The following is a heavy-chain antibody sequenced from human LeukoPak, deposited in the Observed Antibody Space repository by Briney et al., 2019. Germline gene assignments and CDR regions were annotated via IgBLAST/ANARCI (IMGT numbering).Heavy chain of an antibody. V-gene: IGHV3-21*01. D-gene: IGHD4-23*01. CDR2: ISSSSSYI. Sequence: PGGSLRLSCAASGFTFSSYSMNWVRQAPGKGLEWVSSISSSSSYIYYADSVKGRFTISRDNAKNSLYLQMNSLRAEDTAVYYCARETPTVPDAFDFWGQGTMVTVSS. CDR1: GFTFSSYS. J-gene: IGHJ3*01. CDR3: ARETPTVPDAFDF.